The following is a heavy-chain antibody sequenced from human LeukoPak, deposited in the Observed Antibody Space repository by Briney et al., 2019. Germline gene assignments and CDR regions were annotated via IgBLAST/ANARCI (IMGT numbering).Heavy chain of an antibody. CDR2: ISSSSYI. D-gene: IGHD2-2*01. Sequence: GGSLRLSCAASGFTFSSYSMNWVRQAPGKGLEWVSSISSSSYIYYEDSVKGRFTISRDNAKNSLYLQMNSLRAEDTAVYYCARIPGYCSSTSCYVLGYYFDYWGQGTLVTVSS. CDR1: GFTFSSYS. CDR3: ARIPGYCSSTSCYVLGYYFDY. J-gene: IGHJ4*02. V-gene: IGHV3-21*01.